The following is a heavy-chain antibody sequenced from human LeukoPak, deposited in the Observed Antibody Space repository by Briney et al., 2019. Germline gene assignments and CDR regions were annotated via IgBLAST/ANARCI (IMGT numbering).Heavy chain of an antibody. Sequence: GGSLRLSCAASGFRFDDYGMSWVRQAPGKGLEWVSYISSSGSTIYYADSVKGRFTISRDNVKNSLYLQMNSLRAEDTAVYYCAELGITMIGGVWGKGTTVTISS. CDR3: AELGITMIGGV. CDR2: ISSSGSTI. D-gene: IGHD3-10*02. J-gene: IGHJ6*04. V-gene: IGHV3-48*04. CDR1: GFRFDDYG.